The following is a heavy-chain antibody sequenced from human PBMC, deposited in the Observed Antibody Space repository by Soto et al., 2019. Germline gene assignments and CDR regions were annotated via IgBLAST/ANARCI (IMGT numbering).Heavy chain of an antibody. D-gene: IGHD5-18*01. V-gene: IGHV1-69*13. CDR2: IIPIFGTA. CDR3: AGSSYSYGRGSSYYHGY. J-gene: IGHJ4*02. Sequence: GASVKVSCKASGGTFSSYAISWVRQAPGQGLEWMGGIIPIFGTANYAQKFQGRVTITADESTSTAYMELSSLRSEDTAVYYCAGSSYSYGRGSSYYHGYWGQGTLVTVSS. CDR1: GGTFSSYA.